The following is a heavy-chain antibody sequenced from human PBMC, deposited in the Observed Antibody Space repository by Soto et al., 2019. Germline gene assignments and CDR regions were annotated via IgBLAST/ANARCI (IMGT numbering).Heavy chain of an antibody. CDR3: ARKPPSAIQGWAFGMDV. J-gene: IGHJ6*02. V-gene: IGHV3-53*02. D-gene: IGHD2-2*01. CDR1: GFTVTDNY. Sequence: EVQLVETGGGLIQPGGSLRLSCAASGFTVTDNYIIWVRQPPGKGLEWVSSTVIGGGTNYADTVKGGFTVSRDNSKNTLYLQMNNLRVEDTAVYYCARKPPSAIQGWAFGMDVWGQGTTVFVSS. CDR2: TVIGGGT.